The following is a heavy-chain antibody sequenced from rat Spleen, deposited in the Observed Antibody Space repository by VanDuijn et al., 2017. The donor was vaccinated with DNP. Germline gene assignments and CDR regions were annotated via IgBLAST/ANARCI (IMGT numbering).Heavy chain of an antibody. V-gene: IGHV5-22*01. J-gene: IGHJ2*01. CDR2: ISYDGGRI. CDR1: GFTFNDYY. Sequence: EVQLVESGGGLVQPGRSLKLFCAASGFTFNDYYMAWVRQAPTKGLEWVAYISYDGGRIYYGDSVKGRFTISRDIAKSTLYLQMNSLRAEDMATYYCARRVYGGYSDYWGQGVMVTVSS. D-gene: IGHD1-11*01. CDR3: ARRVYGGYSDY.